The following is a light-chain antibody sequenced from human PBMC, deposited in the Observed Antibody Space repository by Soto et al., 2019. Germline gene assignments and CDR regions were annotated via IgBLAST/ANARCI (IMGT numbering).Light chain of an antibody. J-gene: IGKJ2*01. CDR2: EAS. CDR3: QQYHSRPYT. V-gene: IGKV1-5*03. CDR1: HTIDIW. Sequence: DIQMTQSPSTLSTSVGDRVTITCRASHTIDIWLAWFQQKPGKAPKLLVFEASTLQDGVPSRFSGSGSGTDFTLTVTSLQPDDFATYYCQQYHSRPYTFGQGTKVDI.